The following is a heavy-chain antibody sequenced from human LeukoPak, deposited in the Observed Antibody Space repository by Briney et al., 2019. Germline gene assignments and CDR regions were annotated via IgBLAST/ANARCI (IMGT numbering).Heavy chain of an antibody. CDR3: AREGSSCFDL. V-gene: IGHV3-48*02. CDR2: ISGSSTTI. CDR1: GFILSRYS. D-gene: IGHD6-13*01. J-gene: IGHJ4*02. Sequence: GGSLRLSCAASGFILSRYSMNWVRQAPGKGLEWVSYISGSSTTIYYGDSVRDRFTISRDNAKNSLYLQMSSLRDEDTAVYYCAREGSSCFDLWGQGTLVTVSS.